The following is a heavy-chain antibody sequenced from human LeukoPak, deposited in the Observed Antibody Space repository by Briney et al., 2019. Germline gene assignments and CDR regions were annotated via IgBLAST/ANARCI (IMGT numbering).Heavy chain of an antibody. D-gene: IGHD5-12*01. CDR2: MNPNSGNT. CDR3: ARERSGYDHHHYYYYIDV. CDR1: GYTFTSYD. J-gene: IGHJ6*03. Sequence: ASVKVSCKASGYTFTSYDINWVRQATGQGLEWMGWMNPNSGNTGYAQKFQGRVTMTRNTSMTTVYMELSSLRSEDTAVYYCARERSGYDHHHYYYYIDVWGKGSTVTVSS. V-gene: IGHV1-8*01.